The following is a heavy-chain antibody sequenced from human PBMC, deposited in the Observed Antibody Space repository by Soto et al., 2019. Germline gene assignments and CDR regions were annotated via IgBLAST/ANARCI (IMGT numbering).Heavy chain of an antibody. CDR1: GGSISSSRYY. D-gene: IGHD3-3*01. CDR2: IYYSGSS. CDR3: ARLEWGMIFDY. Sequence: QLQLQESGPGLVKPSETLSLTCTVSGGSISSSRYYWGWIRQPPGKGLEWIGTIYYSGSSYYNPSLRSRVTMSIDTSTIQFSLNLSSVTAPDTAVYYCARLEWGMIFDYWGQGTLVTVSS. J-gene: IGHJ4*02. V-gene: IGHV4-39*01.